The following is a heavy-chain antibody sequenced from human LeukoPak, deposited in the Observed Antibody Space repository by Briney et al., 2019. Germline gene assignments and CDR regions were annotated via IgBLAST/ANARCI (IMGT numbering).Heavy chain of an antibody. CDR2: IKSKTDGGKT. Sequence: PGGSLRLTCAASGFTFTNAWMSWVRQAPGKGLEWIGRIKSKTDGGKTDYAAPVKGRFTISRDDSENTLYLQMNSLKTEDTAVYFCTTETNWYFDLWGRGTLVTVSS. J-gene: IGHJ2*01. D-gene: IGHD1-1*01. CDR1: GFTFTNAW. V-gene: IGHV3-15*01. CDR3: TTETNWYFDL.